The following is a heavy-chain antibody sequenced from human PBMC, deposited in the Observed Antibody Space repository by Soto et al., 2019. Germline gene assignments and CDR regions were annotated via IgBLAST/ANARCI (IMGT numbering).Heavy chain of an antibody. CDR1: GYRFTSYW. D-gene: IGHD3-3*01. J-gene: IGHJ6*02. Sequence: GESLKISCKGSGYRFTSYWIGWVRQMPGKGLEWMGIIYPGDSDTRYSPSFQGQVTISADKSISTAYLQWSSLKASDTAMYYCARRVNTIFGVAHYGMAVWGQGTTVTVSS. CDR3: ARRVNTIFGVAHYGMAV. CDR2: IYPGDSDT. V-gene: IGHV5-51*01.